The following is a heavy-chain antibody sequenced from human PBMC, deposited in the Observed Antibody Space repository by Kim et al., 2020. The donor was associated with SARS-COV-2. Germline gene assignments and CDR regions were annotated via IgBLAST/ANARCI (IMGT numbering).Heavy chain of an antibody. CDR1: GGTFSSYA. CDR2: IIPIFGTA. D-gene: IGHD6-13*01. V-gene: IGHV1-69*13. J-gene: IGHJ1*01. CDR3: ARGRTSDSSSWLEPTYSEYFQH. Sequence: SVKVSCKASGGTFSSYAISWVRQAPGQGLEWMGGIIPIFGTANYAQKFQGRVTITADESTSTAYMELSSLRSEDTAVYYCARGRTSDSSSWLEPTYSEYFQHWGQGTLVTVSS.